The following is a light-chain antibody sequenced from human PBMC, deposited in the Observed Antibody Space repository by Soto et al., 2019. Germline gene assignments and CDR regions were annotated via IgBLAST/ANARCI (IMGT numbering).Light chain of an antibody. CDR3: QQYYTTPSIT. Sequence: DIVLTQSPVSLAVSLGERATITCKSSQSILYSSTNRNYLAWYQQKPGQPPKLLISWASTRESGVPDRFSGSGSGTDFPLTISSLQAEDVAVYYCQQYYTTPSITFGQGTRLEIK. CDR1: QSILYSSTNRNY. J-gene: IGKJ5*01. CDR2: WAS. V-gene: IGKV4-1*01.